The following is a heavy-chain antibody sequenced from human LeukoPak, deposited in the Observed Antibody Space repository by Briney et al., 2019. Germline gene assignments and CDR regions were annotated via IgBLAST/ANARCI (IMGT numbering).Heavy chain of an antibody. D-gene: IGHD5-18*01. J-gene: IGHJ4*02. CDR1: GYTFTGYY. CDR3: ARGRGIQLWLRFYY. CDR2: INPNSGGT. Sequence: ASVKVSCKASGYTFTGYYMHWVRQAPGQGLEWMGWINPNSGGTNYAQKFQGRVTMTRNTSISTAYMELSSLRSEDTAVYYCARGRGIQLWLRFYYWGQGTLVTVSS. V-gene: IGHV1-2*02.